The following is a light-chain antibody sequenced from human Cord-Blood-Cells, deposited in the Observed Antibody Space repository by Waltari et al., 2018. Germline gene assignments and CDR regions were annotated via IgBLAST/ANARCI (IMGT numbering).Light chain of an antibody. Sequence: VSGSPGQSITISCTGTSSDVGGYNYVSKRPSGVSNRFSGSKSGNTASLTISGLQAEDEADYYCSSYTSSSTLVFGGGTKLTVL. V-gene: IGLV2-14*01. CDR3: SSYTSSSTLV. CDR2: S. CDR1: SSDVGGYNY. J-gene: IGLJ2*01.